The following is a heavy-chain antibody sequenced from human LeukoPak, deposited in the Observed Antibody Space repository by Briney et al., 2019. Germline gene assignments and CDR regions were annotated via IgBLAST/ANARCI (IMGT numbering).Heavy chain of an antibody. CDR1: GYTFASYY. D-gene: IGHD5-12*01. CDR3: ARVEYNGGYSHVY. J-gene: IGHJ4*02. CDR2: INPSGGST. Sequence: ASVKVSCKASGYTFASYYMHWVRQAPGQGLEWMGIINPSGGSTSYAQKFQGRVTMTRDTSITTAYMELSSLRSEDTAVYYCARVEYNGGYSHVYWGQGTLVTVSS. V-gene: IGHV1-46*01.